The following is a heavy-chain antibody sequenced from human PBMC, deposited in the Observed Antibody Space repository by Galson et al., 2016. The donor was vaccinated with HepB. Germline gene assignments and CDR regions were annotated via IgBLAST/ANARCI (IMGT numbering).Heavy chain of an antibody. J-gene: IGHJ2*01. CDR2: ICGSGEST. V-gene: IGHV3-23*01. CDR3: ARRGDDSWYFDL. CDR1: GFTFSTYA. Sequence: SLRLSCAASGFTFSTYAMSWVRQAPGKGLEWVSAICGSGESTYHADSVKGRFTISRDNAKNSLYLQMNSLRAEDTAVYYCARRGDDSWYFDLWGRGTLVTVSS. D-gene: IGHD5-12*01.